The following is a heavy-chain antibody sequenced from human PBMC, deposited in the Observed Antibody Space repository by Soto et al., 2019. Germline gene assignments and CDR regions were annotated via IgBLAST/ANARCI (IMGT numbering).Heavy chain of an antibody. J-gene: IGHJ6*02. V-gene: IGHV3-33*01. Sequence: QVQLVESGGGVVQPGRSLRLSCAASGFTFSSYGMHWVRQAPGKGLEWVAVIWYDGSNKYYADSVKGRFTISRDNSKNTLYLQMNSLRAEDTAVYYCARDHVGALWFRDYYYYGMDVWGQGTTVTVSS. CDR1: GFTFSSYG. CDR2: IWYDGSNK. D-gene: IGHD3-10*01. CDR3: ARDHVGALWFRDYYYYGMDV.